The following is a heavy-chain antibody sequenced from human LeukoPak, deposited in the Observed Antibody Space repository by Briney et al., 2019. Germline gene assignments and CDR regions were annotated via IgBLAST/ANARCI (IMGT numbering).Heavy chain of an antibody. D-gene: IGHD3-22*01. CDR3: ARGRRAFYESRGNRFYYYMDV. CDR1: GGSFSDFH. J-gene: IGHJ6*03. Sequence: SETLSLTCGVYGGSFSDFHWTWIRQSPGKGLERIGEINRNNYNPSLKSRVTISLDTSKNQFSLNLTSVTAADTAVYYCARGRRAFYESRGNRFYYYMDVWGKGTTVIVSS. V-gene: IGHV4-34*01. CDR2: INRN.